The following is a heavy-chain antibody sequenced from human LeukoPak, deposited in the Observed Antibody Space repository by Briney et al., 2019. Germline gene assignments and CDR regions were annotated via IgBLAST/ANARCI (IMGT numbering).Heavy chain of an antibody. CDR3: AKTIVVVPAAISH. CDR2: ISGSGGST. CDR1: GFTFSSYA. V-gene: IGHV3-23*01. Sequence: GGSPRLSCAASGFTFSSYAMSWVRQAPGKGLEWVSAISGSGGSTYYADSVKGRFTISRDNSKNTLYLQMNSLRAEDTAVYYCAKTIVVVPAAISHWGQGTLVTVSS. D-gene: IGHD2-2*02. J-gene: IGHJ4*02.